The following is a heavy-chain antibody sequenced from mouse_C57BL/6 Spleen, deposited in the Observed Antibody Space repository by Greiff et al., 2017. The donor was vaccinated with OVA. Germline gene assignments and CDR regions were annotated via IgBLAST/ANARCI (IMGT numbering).Heavy chain of an antibody. CDR2: IDPEDGET. D-gene: IGHD2-5*01. Sequence: VQLQQSGAELVKPGASVKLSCTASGFNIKDYCMHWVNQRPDQGLEWIGSIDPEDGETNYAPKFQGKATISADPSSNPAYLQLSSLTSEDTAVYYCSPSNSYAMDYWGQGTLVTVSA. V-gene: IGHV14-2*01. J-gene: IGHJ4*01. CDR3: SPSNSYAMDY. CDR1: GFNIKDYC.